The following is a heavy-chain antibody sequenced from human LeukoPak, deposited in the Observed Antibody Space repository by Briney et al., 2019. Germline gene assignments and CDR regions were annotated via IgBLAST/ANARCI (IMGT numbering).Heavy chain of an antibody. D-gene: IGHD3-22*01. V-gene: IGHV4-39*07. CDR2: IYYSGNA. CDR1: GGSISSSNYY. J-gene: IGHJ4*02. Sequence: SETLSLTCTVSGGSISSSNYYWGWIRQPPGKGLEWIGNIYYSGNAYYNPSLKSRVTISVDTSKNQFSLKLSSVTAADTAVYYCARTSSSQYYYDSSGIFDSWGQGTLVTVSS. CDR3: ARTSSSQYYYDSSGIFDS.